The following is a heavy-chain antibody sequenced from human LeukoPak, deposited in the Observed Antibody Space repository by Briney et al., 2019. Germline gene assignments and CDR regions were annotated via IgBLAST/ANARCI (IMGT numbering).Heavy chain of an antibody. Sequence: SETLSLTCTVSGGSVSSGSYYWSWIRQPPGKGLEWIGYIYYSGSTNYSPSLKSRVTISVDTSKNQFSLKLSSVTAADTAVYYCARDRSGSYWDAFDIWGQGTMVTVSS. CDR1: GGSVSSGSYY. CDR3: ARDRSGSYWDAFDI. CDR2: IYYSGST. J-gene: IGHJ3*02. V-gene: IGHV4-61*01. D-gene: IGHD1-26*01.